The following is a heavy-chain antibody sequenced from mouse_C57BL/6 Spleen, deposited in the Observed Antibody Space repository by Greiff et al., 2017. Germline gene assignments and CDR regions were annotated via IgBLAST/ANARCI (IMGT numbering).Heavy chain of an antibody. V-gene: IGHV1-82*01. CDR1: GYAFSSSW. D-gene: IGHD2-4*01. Sequence: QVQLKQSGPELVKPGASVKISCKASGYAFSSSWMNWVKQWHGKGLEWIGRIYPGDGDTNYNGKFKGKATLTADKSSSTAYMQLSSLTSEDSAVYFCARSDYERYVDVWGTGTTVTVSS. J-gene: IGHJ1*03. CDR2: IYPGDGDT. CDR3: ARSDYERYVDV.